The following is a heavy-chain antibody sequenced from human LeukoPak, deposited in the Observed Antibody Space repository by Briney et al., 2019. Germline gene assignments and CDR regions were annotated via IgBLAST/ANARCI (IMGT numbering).Heavy chain of an antibody. V-gene: IGHV1-2*02. Sequence: ASVKVSCKASGYTFTGYYMHWVRQAPGQGLEWMGWINPNSGGTNYAQKLQGRVTMTTDTSTSTAYMELRSLRSDDTAVYYCARDRSIAVAGDFDYWGQGTLVTVSS. CDR3: ARDRSIAVAGDFDY. CDR2: INPNSGGT. D-gene: IGHD6-19*01. CDR1: GYTFTGYY. J-gene: IGHJ4*02.